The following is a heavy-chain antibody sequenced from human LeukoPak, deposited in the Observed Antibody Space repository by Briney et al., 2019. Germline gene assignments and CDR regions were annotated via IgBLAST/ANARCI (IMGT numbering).Heavy chain of an antibody. D-gene: IGHD1-1*01. J-gene: IGHJ4*02. CDR3: AKDHAGTGRAFEY. V-gene: IGHV3-30*04. CDR2: MSSDGVKT. CDR1: GFTFRTCG. Sequence: GGSLRLSCVTSGFTFRTCGVHWVRQAPGKGLEWVALMSSDGVKTYYTDSVKGRFTIPRDSSKDTLYLQMSSLRADDTAVYYCAKDHAGTGRAFEYWGQGTLVTVSS.